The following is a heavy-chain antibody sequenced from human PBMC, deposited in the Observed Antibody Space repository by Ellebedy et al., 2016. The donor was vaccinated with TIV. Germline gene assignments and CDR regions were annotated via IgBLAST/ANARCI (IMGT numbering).Heavy chain of an antibody. J-gene: IGHJ5*02. CDR2: IYQDGSDQ. CDR1: GFSFRSYW. CDR3: ARRGSYGDYAVQVNSWFDT. D-gene: IGHD4-17*01. Sequence: PGGSLRLSCAASGFSFRSYWMSWVRQTPGKGLEWVANIYQDGSDQYYVDSVKGRFTISRDNANKSLFLQMNSLRVEDRDVYYCARRGSYGDYAVQVNSWFDTWGQGTLVTVSS. V-gene: IGHV3-7*01.